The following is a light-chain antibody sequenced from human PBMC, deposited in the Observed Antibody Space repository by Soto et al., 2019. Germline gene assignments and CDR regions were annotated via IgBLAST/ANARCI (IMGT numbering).Light chain of an antibody. CDR2: GAS. CDR3: QQYGSSKFI. Sequence: EIVLTQSPGTLSLSPGERATLSCRASQSVSNNFLAWHQQKPGQGPRLLIYGASSRAGGIPDRFRGSGSGTDFTLTIVGLEPEDFAVYYCQQYGSSKFISGEGTKVDI. J-gene: IGKJ4*01. V-gene: IGKV3-20*01. CDR1: QSVSNNF.